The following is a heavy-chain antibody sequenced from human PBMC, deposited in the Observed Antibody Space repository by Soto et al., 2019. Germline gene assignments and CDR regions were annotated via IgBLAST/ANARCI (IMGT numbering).Heavy chain of an antibody. Sequence: GGSLRLSCAASGFTFSSYSMNWVRQAPGKGLEWVSSISSSSSYIYYADSVKGRFTISRDNAKNSLYLQMNSLRAEDTAVYYCAREPTTGRYYYYYMDVWGKGTTVTVSS. J-gene: IGHJ6*03. CDR2: ISSSSSYI. CDR3: AREPTTGRYYYYYMDV. D-gene: IGHD1-1*01. V-gene: IGHV3-21*01. CDR1: GFTFSSYS.